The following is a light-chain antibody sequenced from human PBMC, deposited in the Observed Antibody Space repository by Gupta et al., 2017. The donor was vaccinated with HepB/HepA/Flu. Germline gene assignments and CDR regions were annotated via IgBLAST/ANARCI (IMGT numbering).Light chain of an antibody. J-gene: IGLJ1*01. V-gene: IGLV2-14*01. CDR1: SSDVGGYNY. CDR2: DVS. CDR3: SSYTSSSTLFV. Sequence: HSALTQPPPVSGSPGPSIPLPCTVTSSDVGGYNYVSWYQQHPGKAPKLMIYDVSNRPSGVSNRFSGSKSGTTASLTVSGLQAEDEADYYCSSYTSSSTLFVFGTGTKVTVL.